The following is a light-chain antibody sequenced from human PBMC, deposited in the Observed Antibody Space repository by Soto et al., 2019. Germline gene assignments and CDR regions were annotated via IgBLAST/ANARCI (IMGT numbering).Light chain of an antibody. J-gene: IGKJ1*01. CDR1: QTIRSNY. CDR3: QQYGSSPWT. Sequence: ETVLTQSPGTLSLSPGERATLSCRASQTIRSNYLAWYRQTPGQAPRLLIYCASNKFTGIADRFSGSGSGTDFTLINSRLEPEDCALYYCQQYGSSPWTFGQGTKVDIK. V-gene: IGKV3-20*01. CDR2: CAS.